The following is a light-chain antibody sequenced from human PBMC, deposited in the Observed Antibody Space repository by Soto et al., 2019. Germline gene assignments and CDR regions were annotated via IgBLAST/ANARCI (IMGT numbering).Light chain of an antibody. J-gene: IGKJ1*01. CDR3: QKYDSAAWT. Sequence: DIQMTQSPSSLSASVGDRVTITCRASQGISNYLAWYQQKPGKVPKLLIYAASTLQSGVPSRFSGSGSGTDFTLTISSLLSEDVATYYCQKYDSAAWTFGQGTRVEIK. V-gene: IGKV1-27*01. CDR2: AAS. CDR1: QGISNY.